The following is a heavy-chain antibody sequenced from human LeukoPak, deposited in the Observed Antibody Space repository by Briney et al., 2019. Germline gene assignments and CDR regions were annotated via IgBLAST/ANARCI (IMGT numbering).Heavy chain of an antibody. D-gene: IGHD6-19*01. CDR1: GGSFSGYY. CDR3: ARVGVAGTGR. CDR2: INHSGST. J-gene: IGHJ4*02. Sequence: PTETLSLTCAVYGGSFSGYYWSWIRQPPGKGLEWIGEINHSGSTNYNPSLKSRVTISVDTSKNQFSLKLSSVAAADMAVYYCARVGVAGTGRWGQGTLVTVSS. V-gene: IGHV4-34*01.